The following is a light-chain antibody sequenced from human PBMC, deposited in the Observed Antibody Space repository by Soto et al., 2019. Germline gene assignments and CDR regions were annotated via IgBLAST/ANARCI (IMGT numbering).Light chain of an antibody. CDR3: GSWDTSLSVGV. CDR1: SSNIGNND. Sequence: HSVLTQPPSVSAAPGQKVTISCSGRSSNIGNNDVSWYQQLPGTAPKLLIYDNRKRSSGIPDRFAGSKSGASATLAITGLQTGDEADYYCGSWDTSLSVGVFGGGTKLTVL. CDR2: DNR. J-gene: IGLJ3*02. V-gene: IGLV1-51*01.